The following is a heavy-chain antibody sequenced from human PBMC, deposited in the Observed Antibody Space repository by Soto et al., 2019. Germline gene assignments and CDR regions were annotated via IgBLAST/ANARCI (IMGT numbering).Heavy chain of an antibody. CDR1: GGTFSSYA. D-gene: IGHD5-12*01. CDR3: VRVVAIPGYPDN. Sequence: QVQLVQSGAVVRQPASSVKVSCKTSGGTFSSYAISWVRQAPGQGLEWMGGIVPIVDTSTYAQKFQGRVTITADESTSTVYMELSSLRSDDTAVYYCVRVVAIPGYPDNWGQGTLVTVSS. CDR2: IVPIVDTS. J-gene: IGHJ4*02. V-gene: IGHV1-69*12.